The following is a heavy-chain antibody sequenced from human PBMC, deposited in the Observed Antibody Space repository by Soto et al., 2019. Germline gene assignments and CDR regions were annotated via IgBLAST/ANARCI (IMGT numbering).Heavy chain of an antibody. CDR1: GYSFTSYW. CDR2: IYPGDSDT. Sequence: GESLKISCKGSGYSFTSYWIGWVRQMPGKGLEWMGIIYPGDSDTRYSPSFQGQVTISADKSISTAYLQWSSLKASDTAMYYCARLTVDTAMVSYYYYYYGMDVWGQGTTVTVSS. D-gene: IGHD5-18*01. V-gene: IGHV5-51*01. CDR3: ARLTVDTAMVSYYYYYYGMDV. J-gene: IGHJ6*02.